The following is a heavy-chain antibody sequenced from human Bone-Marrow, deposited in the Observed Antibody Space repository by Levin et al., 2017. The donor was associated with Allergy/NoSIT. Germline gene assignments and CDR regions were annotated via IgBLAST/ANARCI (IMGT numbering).Heavy chain of an antibody. V-gene: IGHV4-30-2*01. Sequence: SETLSLTCTVSGDSISSGGYPWTWIRQAPGKGLEFIGYIYDGGRTYYKPSLKSRVTISEYRSKNQFSLKMNSVTAADTAVYYCARVAISNYGNYPGWFDPWGQGTLVTVSS. J-gene: IGHJ5*02. CDR2: IYDGGRT. CDR1: GDSISSGGYP. CDR3: ARVAISNYGNYPGWFDP. D-gene: IGHD1-7*01.